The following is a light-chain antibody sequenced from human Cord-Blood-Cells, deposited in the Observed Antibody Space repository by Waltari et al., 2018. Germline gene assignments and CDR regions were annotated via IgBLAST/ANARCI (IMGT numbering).Light chain of an antibody. Sequence: QSALTQPASVSGSPGQSITISCTGTSSDVGSYNLVSWYQQHPGKAPKRMIYEGSKRHSGVSNRFSGSKSGNTASLTISGLQAEDEAEYYCCSYAGSSTVVFGGGTKLTVL. CDR3: CSYAGSSTVV. J-gene: IGLJ2*01. CDR2: EGS. CDR1: SSDVGSYNL. V-gene: IGLV2-23*01.